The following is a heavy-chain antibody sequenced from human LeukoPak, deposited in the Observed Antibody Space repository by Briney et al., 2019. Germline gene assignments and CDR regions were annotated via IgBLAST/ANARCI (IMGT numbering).Heavy chain of an antibody. Sequence: GGSLRLSCAASGFTFSSYGMHWVRQAPGKGLEWVAVISYDGSNKYYADSVKGRFTISRDNSKNTLYLQMNSLRAEDTAVYYCAKELGSGSYSGNYFDYWGQGTLVTVSS. D-gene: IGHD3-10*01. CDR1: GFTFSSYG. CDR3: AKELGSGSYSGNYFDY. V-gene: IGHV3-30*18. J-gene: IGHJ4*02. CDR2: ISYDGSNK.